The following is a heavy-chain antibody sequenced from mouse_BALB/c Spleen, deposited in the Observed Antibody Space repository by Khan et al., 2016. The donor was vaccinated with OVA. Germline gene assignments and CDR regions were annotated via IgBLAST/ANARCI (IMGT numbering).Heavy chain of an antibody. CDR3: GCGYGYSCYFDD. CDR2: INTHSGVP. V-gene: IGHV9-4*02. Sequence: QIQLVQSGPELKKPGETVRISCKASGYTFTTAGMQWVQKMPGKGLKWIGWINTHSGVPKYAEDFKGRFAFSLETSASTPYLQMINLKTEDTATYFCGCGYGYSCYFDDWGAGTTVTVSS. CDR1: GYTFTTAG. J-gene: IGHJ1*01. D-gene: IGHD2-2*01.